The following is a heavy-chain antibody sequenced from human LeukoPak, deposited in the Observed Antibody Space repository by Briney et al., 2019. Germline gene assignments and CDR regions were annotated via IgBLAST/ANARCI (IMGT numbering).Heavy chain of an antibody. CDR1: GGSISSSSYH. Sequence: PSETLSFTCSVSGGSISSSSYHWGWIRQPPGKGLEWIGSIYYSGSTYYNLSLRGRVSISVDTSKNQFSLKLSSVTAADTAVYYCTREYSSSPDYWGQGTLVTVSS. J-gene: IGHJ4*02. D-gene: IGHD6-13*01. CDR2: IYYSGST. V-gene: IGHV4-39*01. CDR3: TREYSSSPDY.